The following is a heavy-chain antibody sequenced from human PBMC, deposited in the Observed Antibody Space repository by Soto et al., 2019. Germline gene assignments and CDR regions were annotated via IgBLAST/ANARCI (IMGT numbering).Heavy chain of an antibody. J-gene: IGHJ4*02. Sequence: SETLSLTCTVSGGSISSGGYYWSWIRQHPGKGLEWIGYIYYSGSTYYNPSLKSRVTISVDTSKNQFSLKLSSVTAADTAVYYCAREWNYYGSGSYEYYFDYWGQGTLVTVSS. CDR1: GGSISSGGYY. D-gene: IGHD3-10*01. CDR2: IYYSGST. CDR3: AREWNYYGSGSYEYYFDY. V-gene: IGHV4-31*03.